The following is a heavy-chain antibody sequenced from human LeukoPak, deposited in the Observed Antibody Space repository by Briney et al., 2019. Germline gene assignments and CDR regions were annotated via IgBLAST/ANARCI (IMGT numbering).Heavy chain of an antibody. J-gene: IGHJ1*01. CDR2: ITSSGGST. Sequence: GGSLRLSCSASGFTFSSNAMHWVRQAPGKGLEYVSAITSSGGSTYYADSVKGRFTISRDNAKNTLYLQMSSLRAEDTAVYYCVKSSGGSYLIWGQGALVTVSS. V-gene: IGHV3-64D*09. D-gene: IGHD2-15*01. CDR1: GFTFSSNA. CDR3: VKSSGGSYLI.